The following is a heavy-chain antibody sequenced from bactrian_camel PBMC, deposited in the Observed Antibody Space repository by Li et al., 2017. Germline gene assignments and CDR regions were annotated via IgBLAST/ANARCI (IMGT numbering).Heavy chain of an antibody. CDR2: ITTGGSST. V-gene: IGHV3S53*01. Sequence: HVQLVESGGGSAQVGGSLRLSCSASADALMYMAWFRQTPGQKREAMAAITTGGSSTMYHDSVKGRFTISKDNAKNSLYLQMDSLKPEDTAMYYCAAVSSRWAGAMSYCPSVYTYSGQGTQVTVS. CDR3: AAVSSRWAGAMSYCPSVYTY. D-gene: IGHD3*01. J-gene: IGHJ4*01. CDR1: ADALMY.